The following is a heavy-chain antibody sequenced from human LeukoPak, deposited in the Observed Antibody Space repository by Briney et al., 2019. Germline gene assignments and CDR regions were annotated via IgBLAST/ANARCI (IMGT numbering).Heavy chain of an antibody. CDR1: GGSFSGNY. Sequence: SETLSLTCAVYGGSFSGNYWSWIRQPPGNGLEWIGEINHSGSTNYNPSLKSRVTISVDASKNQFSLKLSSVTAADTAVYYCARHNYDSSGYYYEFDYWGQGTLVTVSS. V-gene: IGHV4-34*01. D-gene: IGHD3-22*01. CDR2: INHSGST. J-gene: IGHJ4*02. CDR3: ARHNYDSSGYYYEFDY.